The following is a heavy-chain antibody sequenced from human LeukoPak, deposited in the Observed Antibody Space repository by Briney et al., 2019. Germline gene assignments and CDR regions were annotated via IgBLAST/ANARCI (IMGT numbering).Heavy chain of an antibody. V-gene: IGHV3-66*01. J-gene: IGHJ6*02. CDR3: ARSLGGVWFGELLGYYYYGMDV. CDR2: IYSGGST. CDR1: GFTVSSNY. D-gene: IGHD3-10*01. Sequence: GGSLRLSCAASGFTVSSNYMSWVRQAPGKGLEWVSVIYSGGSTYYADSVKGRFTISRDNSKNTLYLQMNSLRAEDTAVYYCARSLGGVWFGELLGYYYYGMDVWGQGTTVTVSS.